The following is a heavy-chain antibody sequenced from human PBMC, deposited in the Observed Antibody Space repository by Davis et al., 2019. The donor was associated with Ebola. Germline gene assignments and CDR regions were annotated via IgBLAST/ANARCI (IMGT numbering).Heavy chain of an antibody. V-gene: IGHV4-59*01. CDR2: IYYSGST. CDR1: GFTFSSYA. CDR3: ARIKMATIDY. Sequence: SCAASGFTFSSYAMSWIRQPPGKGLEWIGYIYYSGSTNYNPSLKSRVTISVDTSKNQFSLKLSSVTAADTAVYYCARIKMATIDYWGQGTLVTVSS. J-gene: IGHJ4*02. D-gene: IGHD5-24*01.